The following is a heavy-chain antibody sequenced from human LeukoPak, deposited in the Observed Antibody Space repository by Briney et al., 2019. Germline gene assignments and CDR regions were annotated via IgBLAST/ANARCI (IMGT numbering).Heavy chain of an antibody. V-gene: IGHV1-69*04. CDR2: IVPILGIA. Sequence: SVKVSCKASGGTFSSYAISWVRQAPGQGLEWMGRIVPILGIANYAQKFQGRVTITADKSTSTAYMELSSLRSEDTAVYYCARDEWELGTFDYWGQGTLVTVSS. J-gene: IGHJ4*02. CDR1: GGTFSSYA. D-gene: IGHD1-26*01. CDR3: ARDEWELGTFDY.